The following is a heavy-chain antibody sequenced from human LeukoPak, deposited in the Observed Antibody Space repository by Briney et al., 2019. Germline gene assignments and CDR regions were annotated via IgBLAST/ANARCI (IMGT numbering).Heavy chain of an antibody. CDR3: ASGTGYSSGWYCDY. CDR2: IYYSGST. V-gene: IGHV4-39*01. D-gene: IGHD6-19*01. CDR1: GRYISSSSYY. Sequence: SETLSLTCTVCGRYISSSSYYWGWIRQPPGKGLEWIGSIYYSGSTYYNPSLKSRVTISVDTSKNQFSLKLSSVTAADTAVYYCASGTGYSSGWYCDYWGQGTLVTVSS. J-gene: IGHJ4*02.